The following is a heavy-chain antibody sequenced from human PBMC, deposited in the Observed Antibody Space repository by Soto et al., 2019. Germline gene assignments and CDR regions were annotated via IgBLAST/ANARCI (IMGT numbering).Heavy chain of an antibody. V-gene: IGHV1-69*01. J-gene: IGHJ5*02. CDR1: GGTFSNYA. CDR3: ARDNPYTNSFGNWVAP. D-gene: IGHD6-13*01. CDR2: IIPVFGTV. Sequence: QVRLVQSGAEVKKPGSSVKVSCKASGGTFSNYAITWLRLAPGQGLEWLGGIIPVFGTVNYAQKFQGRVTITAHESTSRAYRELNRLRSEDTAVYYCARDNPYTNSFGNWVAPWGQGTLVIVS.